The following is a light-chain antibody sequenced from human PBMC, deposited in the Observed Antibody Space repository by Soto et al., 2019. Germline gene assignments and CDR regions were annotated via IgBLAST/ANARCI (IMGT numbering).Light chain of an antibody. J-gene: IGKJ5*01. Sequence: DIVMSQSPDSLAVSLGERGTINCKSSQSLLSTSTNRNHLAWYQQKTGQPPKLLIYWASTRESGVPDRISASGSGTNFTLVISSVQAEDVALYYCQQSYTTPPITFGQGTRLEIK. CDR2: WAS. CDR1: QSLLSTSTNRNH. CDR3: QQSYTTPPIT. V-gene: IGKV4-1*01.